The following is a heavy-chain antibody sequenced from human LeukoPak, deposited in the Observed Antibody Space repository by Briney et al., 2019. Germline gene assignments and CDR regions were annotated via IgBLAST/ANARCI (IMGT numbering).Heavy chain of an antibody. CDR3: ARTTGSAALAYYMDV. CDR2: IKQDGSEK. V-gene: IGHV3-7*01. J-gene: IGHJ6*03. CDR1: GFTFSSYW. Sequence: GGSLRLSCAASGFTFSSYWMSWVCQAPGKGLEWVANIKQDGSEKYYVDSVKGRFTISRDNAKNSLYLQMNSLRAEDTAVYYCARTTGSAALAYYMDVWGKGTTVTVSS. D-gene: IGHD2-2*01.